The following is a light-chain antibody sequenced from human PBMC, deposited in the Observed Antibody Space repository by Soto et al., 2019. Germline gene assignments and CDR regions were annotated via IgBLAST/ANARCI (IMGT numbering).Light chain of an antibody. J-gene: IGKJ1*01. Sequence: EIVLTQSPGTLSLSPGERATLSCRASQSVSSSYLAWYQQKPGQAPRLLIYGASSKATGIPDRFSGSVSGKDFTLTISRLEPEDFEVYYCQQYGSSRTFGQGTNVEI. V-gene: IGKV3-20*01. CDR1: QSVSSSY. CDR3: QQYGSSRT. CDR2: GAS.